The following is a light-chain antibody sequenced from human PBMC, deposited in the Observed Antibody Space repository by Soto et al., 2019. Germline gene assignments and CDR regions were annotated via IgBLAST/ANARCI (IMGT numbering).Light chain of an antibody. V-gene: IGLV1-40*01. J-gene: IGLJ1*01. CDR1: SSNIGAGYD. CDR3: QSYDTSLSGSWV. Sequence: QSVLTQPPSVSGAPGQRVTISCTGSSSNIGAGYDVHGYQQLPGTAPKLLIYDNTNRPSGVPDRFSGSKSGTSASLAITGLQAEDEADYYCQSYDTSLSGSWVFGTGTKLTVL. CDR2: DNT.